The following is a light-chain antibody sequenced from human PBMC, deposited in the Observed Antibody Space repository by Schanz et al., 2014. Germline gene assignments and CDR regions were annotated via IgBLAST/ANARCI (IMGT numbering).Light chain of an antibody. CDR1: QSVTSTY. V-gene: IGKV3D-15*01. J-gene: IGKJ2*01. CDR2: SAS. CDR3: QQYNNWLLYT. Sequence: EIVLTQSPGTLSLSPGERATLSCRASQSVTSTYLAWYQQKPGQAPRLLIYSASTRATGIPARFSGSGSGTDFTLAISSLQSEDFAVYYCQQYNNWLLYTFGQGTKLEIK.